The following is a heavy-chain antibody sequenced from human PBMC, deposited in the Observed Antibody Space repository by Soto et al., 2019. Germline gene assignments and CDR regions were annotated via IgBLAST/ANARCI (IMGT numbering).Heavy chain of an antibody. CDR3: ARDITVSTMGFDY. J-gene: IGHJ4*02. Sequence: QVQLVQSGTEMKKPGASVKVSCKASGNIFTDHYVHWLRQARGQGLEWMGWINPNSGDTNYAQKFQGRDTMTRDMSISLVYMELTRLTSDDTAVYFCARDITVSTMGFDYWGQGTLVTVSS. D-gene: IGHD4-17*01. CDR2: INPNSGDT. CDR1: GNIFTDHY. V-gene: IGHV1-2*02.